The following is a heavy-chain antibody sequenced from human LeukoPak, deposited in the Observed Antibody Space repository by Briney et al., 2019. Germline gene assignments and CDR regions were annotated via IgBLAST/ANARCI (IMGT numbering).Heavy chain of an antibody. V-gene: IGHV3-23*01. J-gene: IGHJ3*02. CDR1: KFTFSYYA. Sequence: PGGSRRLSCTASKFTFSYYAMSWVRQAPGKGLEWVSAISGRGDSTYYADPVKARFTISRDISNNTLYLQMKRLRAEDTAVYYCAKDIHTIDALDIWGQGTMVTVSS. CDR2: ISGRGDST. CDR3: AKDIHTIDALDI. D-gene: IGHD3-3*01.